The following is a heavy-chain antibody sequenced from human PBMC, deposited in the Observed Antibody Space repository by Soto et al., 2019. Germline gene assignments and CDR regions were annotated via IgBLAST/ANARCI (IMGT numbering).Heavy chain of an antibody. CDR2: INAGNGNT. CDR1: GYTFTSYA. CDR3: ARGGYCSSTSCLPYYFDY. Sequence: QVPLVQSGAEVKKPGASVKVSCKASGYTFTSYAMHWVRQAPGQRLKWMGWINAGNGNTKYSQKFQGRVTITRDTSASTAYMELSSLRSEDTAVYYCARGGYCSSTSCLPYYFDYWGQGTLVTVSS. D-gene: IGHD2-2*03. V-gene: IGHV1-3*01. J-gene: IGHJ4*02.